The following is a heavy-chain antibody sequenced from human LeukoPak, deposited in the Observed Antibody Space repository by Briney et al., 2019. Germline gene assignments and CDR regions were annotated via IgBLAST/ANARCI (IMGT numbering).Heavy chain of an antibody. J-gene: IGHJ6*03. CDR1: GYSISSGYY. Sequence: PSETLSLTCTVSGYSISSGYYWGWIRQPPVKGLEWIGEINHSGSTNYNPSLKSRVTISVDTSKNQFSLKLSSVTAADTAVYYCARGKRVRAVVTSYYYYYMDVWGKGTTVTVSS. CDR3: ARGKRVRAVVTSYYYYYMDV. D-gene: IGHD4-23*01. V-gene: IGHV4-38-2*02. CDR2: INHSGST.